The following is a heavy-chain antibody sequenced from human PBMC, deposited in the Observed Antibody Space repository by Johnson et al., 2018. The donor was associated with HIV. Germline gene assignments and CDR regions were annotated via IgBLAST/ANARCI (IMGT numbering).Heavy chain of an antibody. Sequence: VQLVESGGGVARPGGSLRLSCAASGSNFDDYAMHWVRQAPGKGLEWVSLISWDGGSTYYADSVKGRFTISRDNSKNTLYLQMNSLRAEETAVYYCAKADRVRYGAGAFDIWGQGTMVTVSS. V-gene: IGHV3-43D*04. CDR1: GSNFDDYA. CDR2: ISWDGGST. D-gene: IGHD5-24*01. J-gene: IGHJ3*02. CDR3: AKADRVRYGAGAFDI.